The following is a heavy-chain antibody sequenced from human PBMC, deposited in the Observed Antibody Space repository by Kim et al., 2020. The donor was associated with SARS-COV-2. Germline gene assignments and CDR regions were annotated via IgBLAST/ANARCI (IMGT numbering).Heavy chain of an antibody. Sequence: SETLSLTCTVSGGSISSYYWSWIRQPPGKGLEWIGYIYYSGSTNYNPSLKSRVTISVDTSKNQFSLKLSSVTAADTAVYYCARDHLKVVPAAIKFSGIQHWFDPWGQGTLVTVSS. J-gene: IGHJ5*02. D-gene: IGHD2-2*02. CDR2: IYYSGST. V-gene: IGHV4-59*13. CDR3: ARDHLKVVPAAIKFSGIQHWFDP. CDR1: GGSISSYY.